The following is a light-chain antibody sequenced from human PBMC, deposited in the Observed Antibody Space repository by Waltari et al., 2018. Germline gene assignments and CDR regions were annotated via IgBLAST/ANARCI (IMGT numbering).Light chain of an antibody. CDR1: KLGSRN. V-gene: IGLV3-9*01. Sequence: SFDLTQPLSVSVALGQTARLTSGGDKLGSRNVHWYQQKPGQAPVLVIYRDNNRPSGIPERFSGSNSGNTATLSISRAQAGDEADYFCQVWDSSSNAVFGGGTKLTVL. CDR2: RDN. CDR3: QVWDSSSNAV. J-gene: IGLJ2*01.